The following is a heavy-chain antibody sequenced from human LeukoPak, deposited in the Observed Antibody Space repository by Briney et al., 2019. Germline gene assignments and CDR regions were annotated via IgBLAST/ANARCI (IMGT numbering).Heavy chain of an antibody. CDR2: IIPIFGTA. CDR1: GGTFSSYA. CDR3: ARSSRQIVVVIAILDY. Sequence: ASVKVSCKASGGTFSSYAISWVRQAPGQGLEWMGGIIPIFGTANYAQKFQGRVTITADESTSTAYMELSSLRSEDTAVYYCARSSRQIVVVIAILDYWGQGTLVTVSS. D-gene: IGHD2-21*01. J-gene: IGHJ4*02. V-gene: IGHV1-69*13.